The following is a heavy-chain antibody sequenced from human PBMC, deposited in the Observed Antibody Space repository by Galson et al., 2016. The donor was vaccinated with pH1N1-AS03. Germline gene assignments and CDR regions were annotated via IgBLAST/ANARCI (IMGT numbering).Heavy chain of an antibody. CDR2: INQDENEK. J-gene: IGHJ6*03. D-gene: IGHD2-21*02. CDR1: GFTFKSYW. V-gene: IGHV3-7*03. Sequence: SLRLSCAASGFTFKSYWMSWVRQAPGKGLEWVANINQDENEKYCVDSVKGRFTISRDNAKNSLYLEMNSLRAEDTALYYCARESTGTEQIVVVTGRYGYYYMDVWGKGTTVTVSS. CDR3: ARESTGTEQIVVVTGRYGYYYMDV.